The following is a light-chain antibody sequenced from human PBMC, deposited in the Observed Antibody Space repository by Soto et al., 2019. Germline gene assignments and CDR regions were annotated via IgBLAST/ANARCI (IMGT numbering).Light chain of an antibody. CDR3: SSYSCSSTRVV. CDR2: EVS. CDR1: SSDLGGYNY. V-gene: IGLV2-14*01. Sequence: QSALTQPASVSGSPGQSITISCTGTSSDLGGYNYVSWYQQHPGKAPKLIIYEVSNRPSGVSNRFSGSKSGYTASLTISGLQAEDEADYYCSSYSCSSTRVVFGGGTKLTVL. J-gene: IGLJ2*01.